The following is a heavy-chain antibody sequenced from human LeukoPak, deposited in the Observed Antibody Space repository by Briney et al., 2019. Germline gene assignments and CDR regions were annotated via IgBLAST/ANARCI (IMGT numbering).Heavy chain of an antibody. CDR2: ISPENGDT. V-gene: IGHV1-18*01. D-gene: IGHD3/OR15-3a*01. CDR1: GYTFVNFG. CDR3: ARVFGYYYFYMDV. Sequence: GASVKVSCKASGYTFVNFGLIWVRQAPGQGLEWMGWISPENGDTNYAQTFLDRVTMTTDTSTNTAYMELRSLTSDDTAVYFCARVFGYYYFYMDVWGEGTTVIISS. J-gene: IGHJ6*03.